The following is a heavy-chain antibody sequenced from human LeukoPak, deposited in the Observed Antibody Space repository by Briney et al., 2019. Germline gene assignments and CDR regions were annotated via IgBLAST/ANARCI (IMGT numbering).Heavy chain of an antibody. CDR1: GGSFSGYY. CDR3: ARVRPPTWGSGWYGGWFDP. D-gene: IGHD6-19*01. V-gene: IGHV4-34*01. J-gene: IGHJ5*02. Sequence: SETLSLTCAVYGGSFSGYYWSWIRQPPGKGLEWIGEINHSGSTNYNPSLKNRVTISVDTSKNQFSLKLSSVTAADTAVYYCARVRPPTWGSGWYGGWFDPWGQGTLVTVSS. CDR2: INHSGST.